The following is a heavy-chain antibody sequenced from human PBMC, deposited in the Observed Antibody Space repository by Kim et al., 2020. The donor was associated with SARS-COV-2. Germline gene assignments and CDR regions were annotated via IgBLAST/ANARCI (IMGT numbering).Heavy chain of an antibody. Sequence: SETLSLTCTVSGGSINDYYWSWIRQPPGKGLEWIEYINYSGNTNYNPSLKSRVTMSVDTSKNQFSLKLSSVTAADTAMYYCARALPPNSGWYYAPWGQGTLVTVSS. J-gene: IGHJ5*02. V-gene: IGHV4-59*01. CDR3: ARALPPNSGWYYAP. D-gene: IGHD6-13*01. CDR1: GGSINDYY. CDR2: INYSGNT.